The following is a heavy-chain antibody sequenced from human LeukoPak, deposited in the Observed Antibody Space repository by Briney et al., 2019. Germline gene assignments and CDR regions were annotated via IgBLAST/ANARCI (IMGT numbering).Heavy chain of an antibody. D-gene: IGHD3-10*01. V-gene: IGHV1-2*06. CDR3: ARGGSGSGYLYYFDY. CDR2: INLNSGAT. J-gene: IGHJ4*02. Sequence: ASVKVSCKTSGYTFSDYSIHWLRQAPGQGLEWMGRINLNSGATSYAQNFRGRVTMTRDTSISTAYMELSGLTSDDTAVYYCARGGSGSGYLYYFDYWGQGTLVSVSS. CDR1: GYTFSDYS.